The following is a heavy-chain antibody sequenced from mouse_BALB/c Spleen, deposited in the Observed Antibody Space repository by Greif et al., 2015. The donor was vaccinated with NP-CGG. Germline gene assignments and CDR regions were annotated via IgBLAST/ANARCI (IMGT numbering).Heavy chain of an antibody. D-gene: IGHD1-1*01. V-gene: IGHV5-12-2*01. CDR3: ARASLLRWFAY. Sequence: EVMLVESGGGLVQPGGSLKLSCAASGFTFSSYTMSWVRQTPEKRLEWVAYISNGGGSTYYPDTVKGRFTISRDNAKNTLYLQMSSLKSEDTAMYYCARASLLRWFAYWGQGTLVTVSA. CDR1: GFTFSSYT. CDR2: ISNGGGST. J-gene: IGHJ3*01.